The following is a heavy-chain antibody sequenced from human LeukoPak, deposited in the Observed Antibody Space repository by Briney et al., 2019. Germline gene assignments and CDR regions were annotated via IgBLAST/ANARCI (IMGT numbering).Heavy chain of an antibody. CDR3: ASGAEGYVFDP. CDR1: GFTFSSYS. V-gene: IGHV3-48*01. D-gene: IGHD5-12*01. J-gene: IGHJ5*02. CDR2: ISSSSSTI. Sequence: GVSLRLSCAVSGFTFSSYSMNWVRQAPGKGLEWLSYISSSSSTIYYADSVKGRFTISRDNAKNSLYLQMNSLRAEDTAVYYCASGAEGYVFDPWGQGALVTISS.